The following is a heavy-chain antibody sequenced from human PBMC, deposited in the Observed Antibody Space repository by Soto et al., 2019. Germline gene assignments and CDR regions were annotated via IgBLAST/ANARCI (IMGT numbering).Heavy chain of an antibody. CDR2: INSDGSSK. V-gene: IGHV3-74*01. J-gene: IGHJ6*03. D-gene: IGHD6-13*01. CDR3: ARGGQLVPFGGYYYYYYYMDV. Sequence: EVQLVESGGGLVQPGGSLRLSCAASGFTFSSYWMHWVRQAPGKGLVWVSRINSDGSSKSYADYVKGRFTISRDNAKNTLYLQMNSLRAEETDVYYCARGGQLVPFGGYYYYYYYMDVWGKGTTVTVSS. CDR1: GFTFSSYW.